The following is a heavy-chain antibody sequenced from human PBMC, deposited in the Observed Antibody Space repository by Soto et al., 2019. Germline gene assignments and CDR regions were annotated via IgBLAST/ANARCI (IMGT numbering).Heavy chain of an antibody. CDR1: GVSISSGNW. CDR3: ARGRYLGGYYGSGSYYRFDY. V-gene: IGHV4-4*02. J-gene: IGHJ4*02. D-gene: IGHD3-10*01. Sequence: PSETLSLTCAVSGVSISSGNWWTWVRQTPQRGLEYIGEIFHDGTANYYPSFESRVTISVDTSKNQFSLKLSSVTAADTAVYYCARGRYLGGYYGSGSYYRFDYWGQGTLVTVSS. CDR2: IFHDGTA.